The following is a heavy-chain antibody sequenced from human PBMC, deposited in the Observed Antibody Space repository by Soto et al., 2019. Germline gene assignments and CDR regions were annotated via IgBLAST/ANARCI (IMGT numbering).Heavy chain of an antibody. CDR3: ARWSYLDY. D-gene: IGHD3-3*01. Sequence: DVQLWESGGGLVQPGGSLRLSCAASGFSFGSYALSRVRQAPGKGLEWVSTISGSDGKTFYADSVKGRFSISRDTSQSTLYLQMNSLRADDTAMYYCARWSYLDYWGQGTRVTVSS. J-gene: IGHJ4*02. CDR2: ISGSDGKT. CDR1: GFSFGSYA. V-gene: IGHV3-23*01.